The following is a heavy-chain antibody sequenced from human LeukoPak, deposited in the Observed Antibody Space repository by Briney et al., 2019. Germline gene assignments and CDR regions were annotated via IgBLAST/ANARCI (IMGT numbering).Heavy chain of an antibody. Sequence: PGGSLRLSCAASGFTFSSYEMNWVRQAPGKGLEWVSYISSSGSTIFYADSVKGRFTISRDNAKNSLYLQMNSLRAEDTAVYYCARGAPTATPTPFDYWGQGTLFTVSS. J-gene: IGHJ4*02. CDR1: GFTFSSYE. CDR2: ISSSGSTI. V-gene: IGHV3-48*03. CDR3: ARGAPTATPTPFDY. D-gene: IGHD4-17*01.